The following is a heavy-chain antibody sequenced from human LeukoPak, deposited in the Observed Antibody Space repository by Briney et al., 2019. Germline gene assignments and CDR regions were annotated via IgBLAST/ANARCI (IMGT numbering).Heavy chain of an antibody. CDR2: IRYDGSNK. CDR3: AKDFWSSSNYFDY. J-gene: IGHJ4*02. D-gene: IGHD6-6*01. Sequence: GGSLRLSXAASGFSFSNYDMHWVRQAPGKGLEWVAFIRYDGSNKYYADSVKGRFTISRDNSKNTLYLQMNSLRAEDTAVYYCAKDFWSSSNYFDYWGQGTLVTVSS. V-gene: IGHV3-30*02. CDR1: GFSFSNYD.